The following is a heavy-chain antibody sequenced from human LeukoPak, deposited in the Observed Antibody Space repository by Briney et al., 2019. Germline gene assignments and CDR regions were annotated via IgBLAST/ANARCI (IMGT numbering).Heavy chain of an antibody. CDR2: INHSGST. D-gene: IGHD2-21*02. J-gene: IGHJ4*02. CDR1: GGSFSGYY. CDR3: ARGPYCGGDCYSHLDY. Sequence: SETLSLACAVYGGSFSGYYWSWIRQPPGKGLEWIGEINHSGSTNYNPSLKSRVTISVDTSKNQFSLKLSSVTAADTAVYYCARGPYCGGDCYSHLDYWGQGTLVTVSS. V-gene: IGHV4-34*01.